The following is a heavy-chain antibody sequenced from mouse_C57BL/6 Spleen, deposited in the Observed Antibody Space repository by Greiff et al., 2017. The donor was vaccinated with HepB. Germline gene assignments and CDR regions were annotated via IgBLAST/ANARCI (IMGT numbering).Heavy chain of an antibody. V-gene: IGHV1-18*01. CDR2: INPNNGGT. CDR1: GYTFTDYN. D-gene: IGHD1-1*01. CDR3: ARAHYYGSSPFLDFDV. Sequence: VQLQQSGPELVKPGASVKIPCKASGYTFTDYNMDWVKQSHGKSLEWIGDINPNNGGTIYNQKFKGKATLTVDKSSSTAYMELRSLTSEDTAVYYCARAHYYGSSPFLDFDVWGTGTTVTVSS. J-gene: IGHJ1*03.